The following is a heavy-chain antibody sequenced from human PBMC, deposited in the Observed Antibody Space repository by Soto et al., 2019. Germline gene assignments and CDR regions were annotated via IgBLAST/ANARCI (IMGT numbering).Heavy chain of an antibody. V-gene: IGHV1-2*02. CDR3: ARISDYYDSSTNYALLH. CDR1: GYTFTAYY. D-gene: IGHD3-22*01. J-gene: IGHJ4*02. Sequence: QVQLVQSGAEVKKPGASVKVSCKTSGYTFTAYYMHWVRQAPGQGLEWMGWINPNSGGTNYAQKFQGRITMTRDTSISTAYMELSRLRSDDTAVYYCARISDYYDSSTNYALLHWGQGTLVTVSS. CDR2: INPNSGGT.